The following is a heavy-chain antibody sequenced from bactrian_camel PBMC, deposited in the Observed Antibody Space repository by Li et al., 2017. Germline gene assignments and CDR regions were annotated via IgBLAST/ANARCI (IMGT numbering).Heavy chain of an antibody. CDR2: ISSAGSA. CDR1: YTYDGGD. Sequence: HVQLVESGGGLVQPGGSLRLSCGYTYDGGDMAWFRQAPGMEREGVAAISSAGSADYADSVKGRFTIYQDNANGTIYLQMTNLKPDDSAMYYCAADQPMLDYGLGNTCALEDSGNVGQGTQVTVS. D-gene: IGHD5*01. V-gene: IGHV3S53*01. J-gene: IGHJ4*01.